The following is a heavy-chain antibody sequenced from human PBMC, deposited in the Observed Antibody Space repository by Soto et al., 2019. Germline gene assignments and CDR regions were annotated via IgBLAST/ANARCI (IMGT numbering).Heavy chain of an antibody. Sequence: QVQLVQSGAEVKKPGASVKVSCKASGYTFTNSDINWVRQAPGQGLEWMGWMNPDSGHAAYAQKFQGRVTLTTSTSTSTVYMEMRSLGSEDTAVYYCARRPHCSGGICYYGLDNWGQGTTVTVS. D-gene: IGHD6-25*01. V-gene: IGHV1-8*01. CDR1: GYTFTNSD. CDR2: MNPDSGHA. J-gene: IGHJ6*02. CDR3: ARRPHCSGGICYYGLDN.